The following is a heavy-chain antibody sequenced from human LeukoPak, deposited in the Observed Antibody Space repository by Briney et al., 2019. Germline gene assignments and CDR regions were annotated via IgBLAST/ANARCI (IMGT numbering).Heavy chain of an antibody. Sequence: SETLSLTCTVSGGSVSSGNYYWIWIRQPPGKGLEWIGYIYYRGSTNYNPSLKSRVTISLDASKNQFSLKLSSVTAADTAVYYCARDPIAVAGFDYWGRGTLVTVSS. CDR3: ARDPIAVAGFDY. V-gene: IGHV4-61*01. CDR2: IYYRGST. J-gene: IGHJ4*02. CDR1: GGSVSSGNYY. D-gene: IGHD6-19*01.